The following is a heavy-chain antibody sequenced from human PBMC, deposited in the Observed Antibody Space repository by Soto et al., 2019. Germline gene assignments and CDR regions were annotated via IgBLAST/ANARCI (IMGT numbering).Heavy chain of an antibody. CDR1: GGTFNSYT. V-gene: IGHV1-69*04. Sequence: SVKVSCKASGGTFNSYTISWVRQAPGQGLEWMGRIIPILGIANYAQKFQGRVTITADKSTSTAYMELSSLRSEDTAVYYCAREYYYDSSGYYYPPDYWGQGTLVTVSS. CDR3: AREYYYDSSGYYYPPDY. J-gene: IGHJ4*02. CDR2: IIPILGIA. D-gene: IGHD3-22*01.